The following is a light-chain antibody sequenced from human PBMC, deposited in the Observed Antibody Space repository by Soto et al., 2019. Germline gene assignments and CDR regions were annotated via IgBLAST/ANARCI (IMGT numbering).Light chain of an antibody. V-gene: IGKV3-15*01. CDR1: QSVSSN. CDR2: GAS. Sequence: EIVMTQSPATLSVSPGDRATLSCRASQSVSSNLDWYQQKPGQAPRLLIYGASTRATGIPARFSGSGSGTEFTLTISSLQSEDFAVYYCQQYNNWPGTFGQGTKLEIK. J-gene: IGKJ2*01. CDR3: QQYNNWPGT.